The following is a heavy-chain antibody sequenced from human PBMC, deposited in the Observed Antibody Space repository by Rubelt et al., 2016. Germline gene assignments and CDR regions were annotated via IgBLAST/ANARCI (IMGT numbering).Heavy chain of an antibody. V-gene: IGHV5-51*03. CDR3: ARLPQNTYYFDY. Sequence: EVQLVQSGAEVKKPGESLKISCQGSGYNFAKSWIGWVRQMSGKGLEWMGIIYPGDSDTRYNPPFGGQVTISADNSISTAYLQWSSLKASDTAMYYCARLPQNTYYFDYWGQGALVMVSS. CDR1: GYNFAKSW. J-gene: IGHJ4*02. CDR2: IYPGDSDT.